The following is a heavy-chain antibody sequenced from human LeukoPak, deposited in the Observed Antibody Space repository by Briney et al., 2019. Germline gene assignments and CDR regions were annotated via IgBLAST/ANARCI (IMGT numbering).Heavy chain of an antibody. CDR2: IYYSGSS. CDR3: ARVPRSYYYYYYMDV. Sequence: SETLSLTCNVSGGSISGYHWSWIRKPPGKGLEWLGYIYYSGSSNYNPSLKSRLTISADTSKNQFSLKLSSVTAADTAVYYCARVPRSYYYYYYMDVWGKGTTVTVSS. J-gene: IGHJ6*03. V-gene: IGHV4-59*01. CDR1: GGSISGYH.